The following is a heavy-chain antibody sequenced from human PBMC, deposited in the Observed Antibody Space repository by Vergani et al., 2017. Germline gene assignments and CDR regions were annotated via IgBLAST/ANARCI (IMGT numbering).Heavy chain of an antibody. CDR2: IWYDGSNK. CDR1: GFTFSSYG. CDR3: ARTKSYSTIFGVVISPSNDAFDI. V-gene: IGHV3-33*08. Sequence: VQLLESGGGLVQPGGSLRLSCAASGFTFSSYGMHWVRQAPGKGLEWVAVIWYDGSNKYYADSVKGRFTISRDNSKNTLYLQMNSLRAEDTAVYYCARTKSYSTIFGVVISPSNDAFDIWGQGTMVTVSS. D-gene: IGHD3-3*01. J-gene: IGHJ3*02.